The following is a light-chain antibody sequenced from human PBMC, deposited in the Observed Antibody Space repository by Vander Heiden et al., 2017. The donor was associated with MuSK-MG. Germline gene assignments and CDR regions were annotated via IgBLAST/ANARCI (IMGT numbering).Light chain of an antibody. CDR3: CSYAGNKFV. J-gene: IGLJ1*01. Sequence: QSAPTQPPSASGSPGQSVTISCTGTSSDVGDYKSVSWYQHHPGKAPSLIIYDVTKRPAGVPDRFSGSQSASTASLTVSGLQAEDEAHYYCCSYAGNKFVFGTGTKVTVL. CDR1: SSDVGDYKS. V-gene: IGLV2-8*01. CDR2: DVT.